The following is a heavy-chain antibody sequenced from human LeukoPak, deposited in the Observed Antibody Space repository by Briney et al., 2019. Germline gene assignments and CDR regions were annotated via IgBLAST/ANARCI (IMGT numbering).Heavy chain of an antibody. Sequence: GGSLRLSCAASGFTFSTFGMHWVRRATGKGLEWLTSIWPDGSNQYYADSVKGRLTISRDNSKSTLYLQMNSLRAEDTAVYYCAKGQLERRVASAFDIWGQGAMVTVSS. CDR3: AKGQLERRVASAFDI. CDR1: GFTFSTFG. CDR2: IWPDGSNQ. J-gene: IGHJ3*02. D-gene: IGHD1-1*01. V-gene: IGHV3-30*02.